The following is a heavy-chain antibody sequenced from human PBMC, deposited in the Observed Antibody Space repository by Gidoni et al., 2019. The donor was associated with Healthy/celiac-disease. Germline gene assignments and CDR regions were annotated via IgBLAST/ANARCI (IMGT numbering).Heavy chain of an antibody. CDR1: GFTFSSYS. V-gene: IGHV3-21*01. CDR2: ISSSSSYI. D-gene: IGHD5-18*01. J-gene: IGHJ4*02. Sequence: EVQLVASGGGLVKPGGSLRLSCAASGFTFSSYSMNWVRQAPGKGLEWVSSISSSSSYIYYADSVKGRFTISRDNAKNSLYLQMNSLRAEDTAVYYCARSTAMVGDYFDYWGQGTLVTVSS. CDR3: ARSTAMVGDYFDY.